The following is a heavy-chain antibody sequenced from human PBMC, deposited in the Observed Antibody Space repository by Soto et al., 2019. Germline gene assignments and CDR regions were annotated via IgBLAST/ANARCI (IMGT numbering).Heavy chain of an antibody. Sequence: QAGGSLRLSCAASGFTFSGSAMHWVRQASGKGLEWVGRIRSKANSYATAYAASVKGRFTISRDDSKNTAYLQMNSLKTEDTAVYYCCVKERDCSSTSCYLPNYYYYGMDVWGQGTTVTVSS. D-gene: IGHD2-2*01. CDR2: IRSKANSYAT. V-gene: IGHV3-73*01. CDR1: GFTFSGSA. J-gene: IGHJ6*02. CDR3: CVKERDCSSTSCYLPNYYYYGMDV.